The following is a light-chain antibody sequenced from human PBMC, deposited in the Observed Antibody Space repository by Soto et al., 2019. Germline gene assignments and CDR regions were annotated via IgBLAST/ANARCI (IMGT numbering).Light chain of an antibody. Sequence: EIVLTQSPGTLSLSPGERATLSCRASQSVTSNLAWYQQKPGQVPRLLIYGASTRATGIPARFSGSGSGTEFTLTISSLQPEDVAAYYCQKYNSAPLTFGGGTKVDIK. CDR3: QKYNSAPLT. V-gene: IGKV3-15*01. J-gene: IGKJ4*01. CDR2: GAS. CDR1: QSVTSN.